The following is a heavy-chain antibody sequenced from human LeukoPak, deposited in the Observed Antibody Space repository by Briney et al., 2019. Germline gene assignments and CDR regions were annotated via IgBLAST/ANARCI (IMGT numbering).Heavy chain of an antibody. J-gene: IGHJ6*02. CDR1: GYSFSSYW. Sequence: GESLKISFKGSGYSFSSYWIGWVRQMPGKGLEWMGNIYPSDSETRYSPSFQGQVTISVDKSISTAYLQWSSLKASDTAMYYCARLGIAARRDRYGMDVWGQGTTVTVSS. CDR2: IYPSDSET. D-gene: IGHD6-6*01. CDR3: ARLGIAARRDRYGMDV. V-gene: IGHV5-51*01.